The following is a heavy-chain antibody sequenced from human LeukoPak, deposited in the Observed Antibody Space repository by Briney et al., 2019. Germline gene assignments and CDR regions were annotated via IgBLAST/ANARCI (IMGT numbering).Heavy chain of an antibody. Sequence: GASVKVSCKASGYTFTSYGMSWVRQAPGKGLEWLGWISAYNGNTNYAQKLQGRVTITTDTFKSTAYMELRSLRSDDTAVYYCAIVGYGSGWYSLDFDYWGQGTLVTVSS. D-gene: IGHD6-19*01. V-gene: IGHV1-18*01. J-gene: IGHJ4*02. CDR3: AIVGYGSGWYSLDFDY. CDR2: ISAYNGNT. CDR1: GYTFTSYG.